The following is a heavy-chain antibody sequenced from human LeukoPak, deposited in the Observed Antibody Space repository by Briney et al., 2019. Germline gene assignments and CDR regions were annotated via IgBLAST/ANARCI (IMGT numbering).Heavy chain of an antibody. J-gene: IGHJ3*02. V-gene: IGHV3-7*01. Sequence: GGSLRLSCAASGFTFNNYWMSWVRQAPGKGLEWVANIKEDGGEKFHVDSVKGRLTISRDNAKKSLYLQMNSLGAEDTAVYFCARVLGCTNGVCHDAFDIWGQGTVVTVSS. D-gene: IGHD2-8*01. CDR1: GFTFNNYW. CDR2: IKEDGGEK. CDR3: ARVLGCTNGVCHDAFDI.